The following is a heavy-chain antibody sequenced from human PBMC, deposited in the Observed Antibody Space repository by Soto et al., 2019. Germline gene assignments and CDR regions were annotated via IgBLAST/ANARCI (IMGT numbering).Heavy chain of an antibody. Sequence: QVQLVQSGAEVKKPGSSVKVSCKASGGTFSSYAISWVRQAPGQGLAWMGGIIPIVGTANYAQQIPGRVTITTDKSASKANMGLSSLRSEYTAVYDCAWTITRIGVVWASAGGGMDVWGQGTTVTVSS. J-gene: IGHJ6*02. CDR1: GGTFSSYA. D-gene: IGHD3-22*01. CDR3: AWTITRIGVVWASAGGGMDV. CDR2: IIPIVGTA. V-gene: IGHV1-69*06.